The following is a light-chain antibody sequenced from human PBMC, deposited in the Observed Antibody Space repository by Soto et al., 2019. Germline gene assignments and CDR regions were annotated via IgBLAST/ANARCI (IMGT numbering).Light chain of an antibody. CDR2: GAS. Sequence: IVLTQSPGTLSLSPGERATLSCGASQSVSSSYLAWYQQKPGQAPRLLIYGASSRATGIPDRFSGSGSGTDFTLTISRLETEDFAVYYCQQYDSSPKTFGQGTKVDIK. CDR1: QSVSSSY. J-gene: IGKJ1*01. V-gene: IGKV3-20*01. CDR3: QQYDSSPKT.